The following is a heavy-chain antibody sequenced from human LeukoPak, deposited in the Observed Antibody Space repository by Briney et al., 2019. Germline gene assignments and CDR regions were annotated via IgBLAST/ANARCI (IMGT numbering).Heavy chain of an antibody. CDR1: GYNFPIYW. J-gene: IGHJ6*03. Sequence: GGSLQISCQGSGYNFPIYWIGWVRQMPGQGLEGMGIICPDDSNTIYGPSFQGQVTISADKSINTAYLEWSSLKASDTAIYYCARQGAAGKYYYYYMDVWGKGTTVTVSS. V-gene: IGHV5-51*01. D-gene: IGHD6-13*01. CDR3: ARQGAAGKYYYYYMDV. CDR2: ICPDDSNT.